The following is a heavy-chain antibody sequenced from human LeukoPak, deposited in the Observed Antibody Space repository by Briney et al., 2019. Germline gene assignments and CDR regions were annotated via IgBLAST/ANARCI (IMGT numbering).Heavy chain of an antibody. CDR3: ARHFTYGDYGWFDP. D-gene: IGHD4-17*01. CDR2: IYYSGST. J-gene: IGHJ5*02. Sequence: SETLSLTCTXSGGSISSYYWSWIRQPPGKGLEWIGYIYYSGSTNYNPSLKSRVTISVDTSKNQFSLKLSSATAADTAVYYCARHFTYGDYGWFDPWGQGTLVTVSS. V-gene: IGHV4-59*08. CDR1: GGSISSYY.